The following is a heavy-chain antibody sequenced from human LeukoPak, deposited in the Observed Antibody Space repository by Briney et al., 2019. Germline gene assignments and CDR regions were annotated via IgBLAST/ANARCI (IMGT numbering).Heavy chain of an antibody. D-gene: IGHD1-26*01. Sequence: GGSLRLSCAASGFTFSSYSMSWVRQAPGKGLEWVANIKQDGSEKNYVGSVKGRFTISRDNAKNSLFLQLNSLRAEDTAVYYCARDPYSGTYSDYYYYYMDVWGKGTTVTVSS. V-gene: IGHV3-7*01. CDR2: IKQDGSEK. CDR3: ARDPYSGTYSDYYYYYMDV. CDR1: GFTFSSYS. J-gene: IGHJ6*03.